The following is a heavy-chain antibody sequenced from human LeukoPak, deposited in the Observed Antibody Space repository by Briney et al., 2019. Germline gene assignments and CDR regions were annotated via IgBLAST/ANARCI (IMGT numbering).Heavy chain of an antibody. CDR3: ARVGSEPYYYYMDV. Sequence: GGSLRLSCAASGFTFSTYTMNWVRQAPGKGLEWVSSISASGTYIFYGDSVKGRFTISRDNAKKSLYLQMNSLRVEDTAVYYCARVGSEPYYYYMDVWGKGTTVTVSS. CDR1: GFTFSTYT. J-gene: IGHJ6*03. V-gene: IGHV3-21*01. D-gene: IGHD3-10*01. CDR2: ISASGTYI.